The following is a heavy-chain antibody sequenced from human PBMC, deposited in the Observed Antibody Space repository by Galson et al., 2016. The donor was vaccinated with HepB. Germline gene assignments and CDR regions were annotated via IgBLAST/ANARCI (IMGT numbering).Heavy chain of an antibody. CDR1: GGSLSAYY. Sequence: SETLSLTCAVHGGSLSAYYWNWLRQPPGKGLEWIGESSHTGSTDYNPSLKIRVAFSVDTSKNQFSLNLNSVTDADTAVYYCATGYCSGGSCYSGAFHIWGRRTMVTVSS. CDR2: SSHTGST. D-gene: IGHD2-15*01. CDR3: ATGYCSGGSCYSGAFHI. J-gene: IGHJ3*02. V-gene: IGHV4-34*01.